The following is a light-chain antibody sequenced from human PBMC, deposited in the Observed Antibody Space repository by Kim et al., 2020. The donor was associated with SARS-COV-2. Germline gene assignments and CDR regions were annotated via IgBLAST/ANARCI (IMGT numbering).Light chain of an antibody. CDR2: DAS. CDR1: QDISIY. V-gene: IGKV1-16*01. Sequence: ASVGDRVTISCRASQDISIYLAWYQQNPGKAPKSLIYDASTLQSGVPSRFSGSGSGTDFTLTISSLQPEDFATYYCQQYYRYPRTFGQGTKVDIK. CDR3: QQYYRYPRT. J-gene: IGKJ1*01.